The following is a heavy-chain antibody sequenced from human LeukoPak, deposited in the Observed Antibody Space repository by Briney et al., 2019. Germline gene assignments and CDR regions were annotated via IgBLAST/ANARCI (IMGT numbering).Heavy chain of an antibody. D-gene: IGHD1-26*01. CDR3: ARVARGNYYHFDS. J-gene: IGHJ4*02. Sequence: PGGSLRLSCAASGFTFSSYSLTWVRQAPGKGREWGSYISYTSETTSYADSVKGRFTTSRDYAQSSLYLQMNSLRAEDTAVYYCARVARGNYYHFDSWGRGTLVTVSS. V-gene: IGHV3-48*04. CDR1: GFTFSSYS. CDR2: ISYTSETT.